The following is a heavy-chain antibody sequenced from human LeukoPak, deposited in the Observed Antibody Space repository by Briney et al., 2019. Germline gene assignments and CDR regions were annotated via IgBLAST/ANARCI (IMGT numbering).Heavy chain of an antibody. CDR2: IYHSGST. CDR1: GGSISSGGYS. CDR3: ARGRGIAAAGRQYWYFDL. Sequence: ASQTLSLTCAVSGGSISSGGYSWSWIRQPPGKGLEWIGYIYHSGSTYYNPSLKSRVTISVGTSKNQFSLKLSSVTAADTAVYYCARGRGIAAAGRQYWYFDLWGRGTLVTVSS. V-gene: IGHV4-30-2*01. J-gene: IGHJ2*01. D-gene: IGHD6-13*01.